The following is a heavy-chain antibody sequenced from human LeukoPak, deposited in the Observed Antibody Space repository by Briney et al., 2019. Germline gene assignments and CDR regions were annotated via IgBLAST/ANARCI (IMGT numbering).Heavy chain of an antibody. CDR2: ISAYNGNT. CDR1: GYTFTSYG. CDR3: ARHTVADPMIVVVFDY. Sequence: ASVKVSCKASGYTFTSYGISWVRQALGQGLEWMGWISAYNGNTNYAQKLQGRVTMTTDTSTSTAYMELRSLRSDDTAVYYCARHTVADPMIVVVFDYWGQGTLVTVSS. V-gene: IGHV1-18*01. J-gene: IGHJ4*02. D-gene: IGHD3-22*01.